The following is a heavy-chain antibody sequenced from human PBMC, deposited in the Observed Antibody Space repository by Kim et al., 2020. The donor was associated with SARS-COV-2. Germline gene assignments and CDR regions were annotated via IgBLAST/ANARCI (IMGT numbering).Heavy chain of an antibody. D-gene: IGHD3-10*01. Sequence: GGSLRLSCAASGFSFSTYAMSWVRQAPGKGLEWVSGIIGSGGSTYYADSVQGRFTISRDNSKNTLYLQMNSLRVEDTALYYCAKRLSGSGSYYNQHFDYWGQGALVTVSS. CDR3: AKRLSGSGSYYNQHFDY. V-gene: IGHV3-23*01. J-gene: IGHJ4*02. CDR1: GFSFSTYA. CDR2: IIGSGGST.